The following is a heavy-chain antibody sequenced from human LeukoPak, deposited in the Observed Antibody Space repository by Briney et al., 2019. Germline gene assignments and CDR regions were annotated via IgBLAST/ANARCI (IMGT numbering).Heavy chain of an antibody. Sequence: GESLKISCKGSGYSFTSYWIGWVRQMPGKGLEWMGIIYPGDSDTRYSPSFQGQVTISADKSISTAYLQWSSLKASDTAMYYCARAGARWLQLKYYFDYWGQGTLVTVSS. CDR3: ARAGARWLQLKYYFDY. CDR2: IYPGDSDT. D-gene: IGHD5-24*01. CDR1: GYSFTSYW. J-gene: IGHJ4*02. V-gene: IGHV5-51*01.